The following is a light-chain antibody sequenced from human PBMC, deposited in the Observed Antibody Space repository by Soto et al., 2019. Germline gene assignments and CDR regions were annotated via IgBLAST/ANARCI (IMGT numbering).Light chain of an antibody. CDR2: DVS. V-gene: IGLV2-14*01. CDR1: SSDVGGYNY. Sequence: QSALTQPASVSGSPGQSITISCTGTSSDVGGYNYVSWYQQHPGKAPTLMIYDVSNRPSGVSNRFPGSKSGNTASLTISGLQAEDEADYYCSSYTSSSTLVVFGGGTKLTVL. J-gene: IGLJ2*01. CDR3: SSYTSSSTLVV.